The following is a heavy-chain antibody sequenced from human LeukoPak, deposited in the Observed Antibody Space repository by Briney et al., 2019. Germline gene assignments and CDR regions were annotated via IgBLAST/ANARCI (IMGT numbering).Heavy chain of an antibody. D-gene: IGHD4-11*01. CDR2: IYYSGST. CDR3: ARDYGAVTTYH. V-gene: IGHV4-59*01. CDR1: GGSFSGYY. J-gene: IGHJ5*02. Sequence: SETLSLTCAVSGGSFSGYYWSWIRQPPGKGLEWIGYIYYSGSTSYNPSLKSRVTISVDTSKNQFSLKLSSVTAADTAVYYCARDYGAVTTYHWGQGTLVTVSS.